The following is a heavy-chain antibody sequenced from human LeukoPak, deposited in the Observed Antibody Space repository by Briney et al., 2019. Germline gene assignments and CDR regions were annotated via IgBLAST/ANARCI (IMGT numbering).Heavy chain of an antibody. CDR1: GGTFSSYA. J-gene: IGHJ4*02. CDR2: IIPIPGIA. Sequence: SVKVSCKASGGTFSSYAISWVRQAPGQGLEWMGRIIPIPGIANYAQKFQGRVTITADKSTSTAYMELSSLRSDDTAVYYCATPGGLDSNYIFDYWGQGTLVTVSS. CDR3: ATPGGLDSNYIFDY. V-gene: IGHV1-69*04. D-gene: IGHD4-11*01.